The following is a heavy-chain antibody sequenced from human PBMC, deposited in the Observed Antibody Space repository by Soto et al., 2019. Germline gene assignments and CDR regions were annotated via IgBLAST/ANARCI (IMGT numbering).Heavy chain of an antibody. CDR3: ARAGVEIFGVVTLNNYNWFDP. J-gene: IGHJ5*02. V-gene: IGHV1-2*04. CDR1: GYTFTGYY. D-gene: IGHD3-3*01. CDR2: INPNSGGT. Sequence: ASVKVSCKASGYTFTGYYMHWVRQAPGQGLEWMGWINPNSGGTNYAQKFQGWVTMTRDTSISTAYMELSRLRSDDTAVYYCARAGVEIFGVVTLNNYNWFDPWGQGTLVTVSS.